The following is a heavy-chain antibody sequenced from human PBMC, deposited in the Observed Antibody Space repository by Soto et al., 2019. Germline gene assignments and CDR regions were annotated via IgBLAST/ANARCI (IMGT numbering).Heavy chain of an antibody. V-gene: IGHV4-4*02. Sequence: SETLSLTCAVSGGSISSSNWWSWVRQPPGKGLEWIGEIHHIGTTNYNPSLKSRVTISVDKSKNQFSLKLSSVTAADTAVYYCVRYPGDYVFDSWGQGTLVTVS. CDR2: IHHIGTT. J-gene: IGHJ4*02. CDR1: GGSISSSNW. D-gene: IGHD4-17*01. CDR3: VRYPGDYVFDS.